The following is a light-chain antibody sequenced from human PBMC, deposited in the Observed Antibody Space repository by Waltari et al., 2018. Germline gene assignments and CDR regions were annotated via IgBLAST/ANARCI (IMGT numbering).Light chain of an antibody. V-gene: IGLV2-23*02. CDR1: SSHTGTFNM. J-gene: IGLJ3*02. CDR2: DVS. CDR3: CSYAGSRTWV. Sequence: QSALTQPASVSGSPGQSISTSCLGTSSHTGTFNMFSWYLQNPGPAPKLLIYDVSQRPSGVSNRFSGSKSGNTASLTISGLQAEDEAIYYCCSYAGSRTWVFGGGAKLTVL.